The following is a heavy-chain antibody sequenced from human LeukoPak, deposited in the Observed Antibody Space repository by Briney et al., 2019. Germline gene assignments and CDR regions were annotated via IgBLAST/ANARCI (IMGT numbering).Heavy chain of an antibody. CDR2: IIPNFGTA. V-gene: IGHV1-69*13. Sequence: ASVKVSCKASGGTFSSYAISWVRQAPGQGLEWMGGIIPNFGTANYAQKFQGRVTITADESTSTAYMELSSLRSEDTAVYYCASPDDSSGYWGGYYYYMDVWGKGTTVTVSS. CDR1: GGTFSSYA. J-gene: IGHJ6*03. D-gene: IGHD3-22*01. CDR3: ASPDDSSGYWGGYYYYMDV.